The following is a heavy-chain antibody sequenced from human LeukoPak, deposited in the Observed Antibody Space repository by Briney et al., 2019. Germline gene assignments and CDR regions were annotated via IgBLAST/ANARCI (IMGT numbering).Heavy chain of an antibody. CDR2: ISGSGGGT. V-gene: IGHV3-23*01. Sequence: GGSLRLSCAASGFTFSTYAMSWVRQAPGKGLEWVSTISGSGGGTYYADSVKGRFIISRDNSKNTLYLQMNSLRAEDTAIYYCAKDLGSIFADYWGQGTLVTVSS. CDR1: GFTFSTYA. J-gene: IGHJ4*02. D-gene: IGHD3-10*01. CDR3: AKDLGSIFADY.